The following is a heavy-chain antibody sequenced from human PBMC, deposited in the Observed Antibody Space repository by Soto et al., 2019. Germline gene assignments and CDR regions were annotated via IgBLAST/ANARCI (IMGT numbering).Heavy chain of an antibody. Sequence: GASVKVSCKASGYTFTRYAMHWVRQAPGQRLEWMGWINAGNGNTKYSQKFQGRVTITRDTSASTAYMELSSLRSEDTAVYYCARDTFLCPTCFDYWGQGTLVTVSS. J-gene: IGHJ4*02. CDR1: GYTFTRYA. CDR2: INAGNGNT. V-gene: IGHV1-3*01. CDR3: ARDTFLCPTCFDY. D-gene: IGHD2-2*01.